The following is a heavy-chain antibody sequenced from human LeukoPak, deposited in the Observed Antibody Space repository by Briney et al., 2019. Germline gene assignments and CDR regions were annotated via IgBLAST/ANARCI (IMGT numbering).Heavy chain of an antibody. CDR1: GFTFSTYA. J-gene: IGHJ3*02. CDR3: AKDIAVRGAAFDI. V-gene: IGHV3-23*01. D-gene: IGHD3-10*01. CDR2: LSGDNDKT. Sequence: GGSLRLSCAAYGFTFSTYAMSWVRQAPGKGPEWVSALSGDNDKTYHADSVKGRFTISRDNSKNTLYLQMNSLRAEDTAVYYCAKDIAVRGAAFDIWGQGTMVTVSS.